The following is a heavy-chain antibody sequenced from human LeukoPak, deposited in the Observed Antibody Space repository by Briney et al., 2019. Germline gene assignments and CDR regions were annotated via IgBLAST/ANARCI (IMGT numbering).Heavy chain of an antibody. CDR1: GYTLTELS. D-gene: IGHD4-23*01. Sequence: GASVKVSCKVSGYTLTELSMHWVRQAPGKGLEWMGRFDPEDGETIYAQKFQGRVTMTEDTSTNTAYMELSSLRSEDTAVYYCARVPDYGGNSGWFDPWGQGTLVTVSS. CDR3: ARVPDYGGNSGWFDP. V-gene: IGHV1-24*01. J-gene: IGHJ5*02. CDR2: FDPEDGET.